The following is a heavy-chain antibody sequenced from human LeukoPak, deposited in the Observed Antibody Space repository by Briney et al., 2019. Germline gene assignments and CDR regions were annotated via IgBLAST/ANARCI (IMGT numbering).Heavy chain of an antibody. Sequence: KASETLSLTCTVSGGSISSGSYYWSWIRQPAGKGLEWIGRIYTSGSTNYNPSLKSRVTISVDTSKNQFSLKLSSVTAADTAVYYCARTGLRSGSPWGQGTLVTVSS. CDR3: ARTGLRSGSP. D-gene: IGHD3-10*01. J-gene: IGHJ5*02. CDR2: IYTSGST. CDR1: GGSISSGSYY. V-gene: IGHV4-61*02.